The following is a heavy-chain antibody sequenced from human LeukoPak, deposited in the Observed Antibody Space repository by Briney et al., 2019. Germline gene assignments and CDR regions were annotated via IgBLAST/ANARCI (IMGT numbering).Heavy chain of an antibody. CDR3: AKTRYSSSWYFDY. CDR1: GFTFSSYA. Sequence: GESLRLSCAASGFTFSSYAMSWVRQAPGKGLEWVSAISGSGGSTYYADSVKGRFTISRDNSKNSLYLQMNSLRTEDTALYYCAKTRYSSSWYFDYWGQGTLVTVSA. V-gene: IGHV3-23*01. J-gene: IGHJ4*02. CDR2: ISGSGGST. D-gene: IGHD6-13*01.